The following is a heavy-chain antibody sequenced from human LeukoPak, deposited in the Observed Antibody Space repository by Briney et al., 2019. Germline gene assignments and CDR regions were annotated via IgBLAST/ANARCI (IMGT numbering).Heavy chain of an antibody. CDR1: GFTFSSYG. Sequence: GGSLRLSCAASGFTFSSYGMHWVRQAPGKGLEWVAFIRYDGSNKYYADSVKGRFTISRDNSKNTLYLQMNSLRAEDTAVYYCAREIGNVFDIWGQGTMVTVSS. V-gene: IGHV3-30*02. CDR3: AREIGNVFDI. CDR2: IRYDGSNK. D-gene: IGHD3-10*01. J-gene: IGHJ3*02.